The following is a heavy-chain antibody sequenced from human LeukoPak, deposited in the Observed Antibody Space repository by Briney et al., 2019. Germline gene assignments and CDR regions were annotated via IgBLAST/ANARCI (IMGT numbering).Heavy chain of an antibody. CDR1: GGSISSSSYY. J-gene: IGHJ6*03. D-gene: IGHD3-3*02. V-gene: IGHV4-61*05. CDR3: ARAFYPGYYSYMAV. Sequence: SETLSLTCTVSGGSISSSSYYWGWIRQSPGKGLEPLGYIYYTGSTNYNPSLKSRVTISVDTSKNQFSLKLSSVTAADTAVYYCARAFYPGYYSYMAVWGKGTTVTVSS. CDR2: IYYTGST.